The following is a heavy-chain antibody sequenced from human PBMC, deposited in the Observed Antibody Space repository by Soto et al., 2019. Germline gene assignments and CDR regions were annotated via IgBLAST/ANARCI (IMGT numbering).Heavy chain of an antibody. CDR2: IIPIFGTA. D-gene: IGHD3-22*01. CDR1: GGTFSSYA. J-gene: IGHJ5*02. CDR3: ARDPKYYYDSSGYIP. Sequence: SVKVSCKASGGTFSSYAISWVRQAPGQGLEWMGGIIPIFGTANYAQKFQGRVTITADESTSTAYMELSSLRSEDTAVYYCARDPKYYYDSSGYIPWGQGTLVTVSS. V-gene: IGHV1-69*13.